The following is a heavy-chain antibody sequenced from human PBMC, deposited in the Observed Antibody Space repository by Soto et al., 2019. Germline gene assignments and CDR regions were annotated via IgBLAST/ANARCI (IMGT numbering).Heavy chain of an antibody. D-gene: IGHD2-15*01. V-gene: IGHV3-15*01. CDR1: GFTFSNPW. Sequence: GVSLRLSFASSGFTFSNPWMSWFRQSPGKGLEWVGRIKSKTDGGTTDYAAPVKGRFTISRDDSKNTLYLQMNSLKTEDTAVYYCTTDGVVVAATRGYYYYGMDVWGQGTTVTVSS. CDR2: IKSKTDGGTT. J-gene: IGHJ6*02. CDR3: TTDGVVVAATRGYYYYGMDV.